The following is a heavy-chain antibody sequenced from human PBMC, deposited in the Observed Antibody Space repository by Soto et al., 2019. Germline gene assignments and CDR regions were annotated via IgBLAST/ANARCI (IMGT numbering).Heavy chain of an antibody. CDR1: GFTFSAYA. D-gene: IGHD3-3*01. V-gene: IGHV3-23*01. J-gene: IGHJ6*02. CDR2: ISGVGDGT. CDR3: AKNGDFWSWGMDA. Sequence: EVQLLESGGALVQPGGSLRLSCAASGFTFSAYAMTWVRQAPGKGLEWVSLISGVGDGTYYADSVKGRFIISRDNTKNTLNLQMTSRRGEDTAVYFCAKNGDFWSWGMDAWGQGTTVTVSS.